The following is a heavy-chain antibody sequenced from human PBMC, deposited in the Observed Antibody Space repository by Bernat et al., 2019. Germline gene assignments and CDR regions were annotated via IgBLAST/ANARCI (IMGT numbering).Heavy chain of an antibody. V-gene: IGHV3-30-3*01. Sequence: QVQLVESGGGVVQPGRSLRLSCAASGFTFSSYAMHWVRQAPGKGLEWVAVISYDGSNKYYADSVKGRFTISGDNSKNTLYLQMNSLRAEDTAVYYCARDSVPYSSGWYLFDYWGQGTLVTVSS. J-gene: IGHJ4*02. D-gene: IGHD6-19*01. CDR2: ISYDGSNK. CDR3: ARDSVPYSSGWYLFDY. CDR1: GFTFSSYA.